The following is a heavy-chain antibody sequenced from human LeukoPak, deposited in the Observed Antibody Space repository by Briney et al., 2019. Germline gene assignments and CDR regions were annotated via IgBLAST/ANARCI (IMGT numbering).Heavy chain of an antibody. CDR3: AREYVDFWSGYYTGNWFDP. CDR1: GGSISSYY. Sequence: SETLSLACTVSGGSISSYYWSWIRQPPGKGLEWIGYIYYSGSTNCNPSLKSRVTISVDTSKNQFSLKLSSVTAADTAVYYCAREYVDFWSGYYTGNWFDPWGQGTLVTVSS. CDR2: IYYSGST. J-gene: IGHJ5*02. D-gene: IGHD3-3*01. V-gene: IGHV4-59*01.